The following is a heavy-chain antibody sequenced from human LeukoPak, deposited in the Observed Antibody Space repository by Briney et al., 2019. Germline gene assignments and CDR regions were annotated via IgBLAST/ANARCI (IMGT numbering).Heavy chain of an antibody. D-gene: IGHD2/OR15-2a*01. Sequence: PGRSLRLSCAASGFIFSTYSMVWVRQAPGKGPEWLTAISYDGSTKYYADSVEGRFTISRDNSMNMLYLQMNSLRAEDTAVYYCATEHPFSTVVGSWGQGTLVTVSS. V-gene: IGHV3-30*04. CDR2: ISYDGSTK. J-gene: IGHJ4*02. CDR3: ATEHPFSTVVGS. CDR1: GFIFSTYS.